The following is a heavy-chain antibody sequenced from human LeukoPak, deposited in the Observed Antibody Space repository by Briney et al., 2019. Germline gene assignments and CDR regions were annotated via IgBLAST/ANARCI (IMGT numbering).Heavy chain of an antibody. V-gene: IGHV4-38-2*02. CDR2: IYHSGST. CDR1: GYSISSGYY. CDR3: ARVRAADFDY. Sequence: PSETLSLTCTVSGYSISSGYYWGWIRQPPGKGLEWIGSIYHSGSTYYNPSLKSRVTISVDTSKNQFSLNLSSVTAADTAVYYCARVRAADFDYWGQGTLVTVSS. J-gene: IGHJ4*02. D-gene: IGHD6-13*01.